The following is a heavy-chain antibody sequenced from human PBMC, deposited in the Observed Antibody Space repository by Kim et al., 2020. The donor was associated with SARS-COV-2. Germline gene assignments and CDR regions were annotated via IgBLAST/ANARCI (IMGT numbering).Heavy chain of an antibody. CDR1: GFTFSSYG. D-gene: IGHD2-2*01. CDR2: ISYDGSDK. CDR3: AKDQNVVVPAAFSDY. J-gene: IGHJ4*02. Sequence: GGSLRLSCAASGFTFSSYGMHWVRQAPGKGLEWVAIISYDGSDKYYVDSVKGRFTISRDNSKNTLYLQMNSLRAEDTAVYYCAKDQNVVVPAAFSDYWGQGTLVTVSS. V-gene: IGHV3-30*18.